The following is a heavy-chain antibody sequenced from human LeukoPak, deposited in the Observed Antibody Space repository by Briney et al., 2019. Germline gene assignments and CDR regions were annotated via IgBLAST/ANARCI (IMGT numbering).Heavy chain of an antibody. CDR3: TRVSRVRVVIFAFDY. CDR2: IRSKAYGGTT. J-gene: IGHJ4*02. D-gene: IGHD3-10*01. Sequence: GGSLRLSCTASGFTFGDYAMSWVRQAPGKGLEWVGFIRSKAYGGTTEYAASVKGRFTISRDDSKSIAYLQMNSLKTEDTAVYYCTRVSRVRVVIFAFDYWGQGTLVTVSS. V-gene: IGHV3-49*04. CDR1: GFTFGDYA.